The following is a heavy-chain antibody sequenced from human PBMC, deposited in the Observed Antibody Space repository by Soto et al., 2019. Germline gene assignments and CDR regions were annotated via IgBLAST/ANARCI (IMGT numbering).Heavy chain of an antibody. CDR1: GGSISSGDYY. CDR2: IYYSGST. Sequence: KPSETLSLTCTVSGGSISSGDYYWIWIRHPPGKGLEWIGYIYYSGSTYYNPSLKSRVTISVDTSKNQFSLKLSSVTAADTAVYYCARGGYDYGNWFDPWGQGTLVTVSS. J-gene: IGHJ5*02. D-gene: IGHD5-12*01. CDR3: ARGGYDYGNWFDP. V-gene: IGHV4-30-4*01.